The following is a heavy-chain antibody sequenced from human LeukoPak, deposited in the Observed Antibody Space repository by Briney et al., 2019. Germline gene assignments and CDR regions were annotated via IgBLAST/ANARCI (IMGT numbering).Heavy chain of an antibody. D-gene: IGHD3-10*01. CDR1: GGTFSSYA. V-gene: IGHV1-69*01. CDR3: ARARMVRGGNNWFDP. J-gene: IGHJ5*02. CDR2: ITPIFGTA. Sequence: ASVKVSCKASGGTFSSYAISWVRQAPGQGLEWMGGITPIFGTANYAQKFQGRVTITADESTSTAYMELSSLRSEDTAAYYCARARMVRGGNNWFDPWGQGTLVTVSS.